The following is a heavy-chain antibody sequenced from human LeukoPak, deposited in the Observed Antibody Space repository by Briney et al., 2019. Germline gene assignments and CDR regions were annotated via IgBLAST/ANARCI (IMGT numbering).Heavy chain of an antibody. Sequence: GGSLRLSCAASGFTFSSYAMSWVRQAPGKGLEWVSAISGSGGSTYYADSVKGRFTISRDNSKNTLYLQMNSLRAEDTAVYYCAKDPGTAMAYYYYYGMDVWGQGTTVTVSS. CDR2: ISGSGGST. CDR1: GFTFSSYA. J-gene: IGHJ6*02. CDR3: AKDPGTAMAYYYYYGMDV. D-gene: IGHD5-18*01. V-gene: IGHV3-23*01.